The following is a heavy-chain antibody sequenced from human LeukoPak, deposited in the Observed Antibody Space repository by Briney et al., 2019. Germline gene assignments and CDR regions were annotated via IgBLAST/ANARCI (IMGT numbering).Heavy chain of an antibody. J-gene: IGHJ6*04. CDR1: GFSFSSYG. V-gene: IGHV3-48*04. CDR2: ISSSGSTI. Sequence: GGSLRLSCAGSGFSFSSYGMHWVRQAPGKGLEWVSYISSSGSTIYYADSVKGRFTISRDNAKNSLYLQMSSLRAEDTAVYYCAELGITMIGGVWGKGTTVTISS. CDR3: AELGITMIGGV. D-gene: IGHD3-10*02.